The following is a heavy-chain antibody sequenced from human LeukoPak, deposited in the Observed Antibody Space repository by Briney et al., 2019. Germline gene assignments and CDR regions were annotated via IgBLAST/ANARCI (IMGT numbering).Heavy chain of an antibody. CDR2: IYYSGST. V-gene: IGHV4-39*01. CDR1: GGSISSSSYY. D-gene: IGHD2-2*01. Sequence: SETLSLTCTVSGGSISSSSYYWGWIRQPPGKGLEWIVSIYYSGSTYYNPSLKSRVTISVDTSKNQFSLKLSSVTAADTAVYYCAGHFSSYSFDYWGQGTLVTVSS. CDR3: AGHFSSYSFDY. J-gene: IGHJ4*02.